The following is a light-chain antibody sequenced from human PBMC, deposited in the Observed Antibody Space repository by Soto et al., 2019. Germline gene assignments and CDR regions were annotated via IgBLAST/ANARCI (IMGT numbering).Light chain of an antibody. CDR1: SSNIGNNY. V-gene: IGLV1-51*01. J-gene: IGLJ2*01. CDR2: DNN. CDR3: GTWDSSLSAMV. Sequence: QSALTQPPSVSAAPGQKVTISCSGSSSNIGNNYVSWYQQLPGTAPKLLIYDNNKRPSGIPDRFSGSKSGTSATLGITGLQTGAEAYYYCGTWDSSLSAMVFGGGTKLTVL.